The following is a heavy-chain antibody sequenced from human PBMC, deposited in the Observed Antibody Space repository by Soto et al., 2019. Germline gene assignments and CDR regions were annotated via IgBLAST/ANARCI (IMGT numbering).Heavy chain of an antibody. J-gene: IGHJ3*02. CDR1: GVSITSDY. CDR2: IYHSGST. D-gene: IGHD1-1*01. CDR3: ARYTNRASFDI. Sequence: EQLQESGPGLVRPSETLSLTCNVSGVSITSDYWSWIRQPPGKRLEYLGYIYHSGSTNYNPSLKRPVSISVDRSKNQFSLRLNSVTAADTAVYYCARYTNRASFDIWGQGTMVTVSS. V-gene: IGHV4-4*09.